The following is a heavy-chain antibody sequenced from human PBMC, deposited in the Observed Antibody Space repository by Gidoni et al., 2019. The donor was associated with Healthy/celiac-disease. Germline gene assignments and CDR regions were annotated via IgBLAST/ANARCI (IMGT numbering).Heavy chain of an antibody. CDR2: VIPIFGTA. D-gene: IGHD5-12*01. Sequence: QVQLVQSGAEVKKPGSSVKVSCKASGVTFSSYAISWVRQAPGQGPEWMGGVIPIFGTANYAQKFQGRVTITADESTSTAYMELSSLRSEDTAVYYCARRIAPEMATIPLSSGAFDIWGQGTMVTVSS. CDR1: GVTFSSYA. V-gene: IGHV1-69*01. J-gene: IGHJ3*02. CDR3: ARRIAPEMATIPLSSGAFDI.